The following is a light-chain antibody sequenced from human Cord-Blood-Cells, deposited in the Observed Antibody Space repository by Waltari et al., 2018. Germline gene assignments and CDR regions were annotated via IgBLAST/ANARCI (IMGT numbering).Light chain of an antibody. CDR2: DAS. CDR3: QQYNSYSPT. J-gene: IGKJ1*01. Sequence: DIQMTQSPSTLSASVGDRVTITCRASQSISSWLDWYQKKPGKAPNLLIYDASSLESGVPSSCSGSGSWTEFTLTISSLQPDDFAAYYGQQYNSYSPTFGQGTKVEIK. V-gene: IGKV1-5*01. CDR1: QSISSW.